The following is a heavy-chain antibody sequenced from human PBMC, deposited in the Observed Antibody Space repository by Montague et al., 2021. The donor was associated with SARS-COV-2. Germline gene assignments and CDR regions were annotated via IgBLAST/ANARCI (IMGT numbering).Heavy chain of an antibody. CDR2: IYYSGST. Sequence: SETLSLTCTVSGGSIGSYYWSWIRQPPGKGLEWIGYIYYSGSTNYNPSLKSRVTISVDTSKNQFSLKQSSVTAADAAVYYCACLRGATGYYYYYGMDVWGQGTTVTVSS. D-gene: IGHD1-26*01. CDR3: ACLRGATGYYYYYGMDV. V-gene: IGHV4-59*01. CDR1: GGSIGSYY. J-gene: IGHJ6*02.